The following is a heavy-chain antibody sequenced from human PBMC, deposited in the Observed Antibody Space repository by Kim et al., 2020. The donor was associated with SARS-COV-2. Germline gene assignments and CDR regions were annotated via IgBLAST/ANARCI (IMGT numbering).Heavy chain of an antibody. J-gene: IGHJ6*03. CDR3: ARAAGQQLVPAYYYYYYMDV. V-gene: IGHV4-34*01. D-gene: IGHD6-13*01. Sequence: SETLSLTCAVYGGSFSGYYWSWIRQPPGKGLEWIGEINHSGSTNYNPSLKSRVTISVDTSKNQFSLKLSSVTAADTAVYYCARAAGQQLVPAYYYYYYMDVWGKGTTVTVSS. CDR2: INHSGST. CDR1: GGSFSGYY.